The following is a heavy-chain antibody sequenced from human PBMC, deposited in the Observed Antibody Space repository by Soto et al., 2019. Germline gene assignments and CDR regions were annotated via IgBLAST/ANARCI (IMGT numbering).Heavy chain of an antibody. CDR2: ISYDGSNK. J-gene: IGHJ6*02. CDR3: ARGSSPYCSGGSCFGDV. Sequence: GGSLRLSCAASGFTFSSYAMHWVRQAPGKGLEWVAVISYDGSNKYYADSVKGRSTISRDNSKNTLYLQMNSLRAEDTAVYYCARGSSPYCSGGSCFGDVWGQGTTVTVSS. V-gene: IGHV3-30-3*01. CDR1: GFTFSSYA. D-gene: IGHD2-15*01.